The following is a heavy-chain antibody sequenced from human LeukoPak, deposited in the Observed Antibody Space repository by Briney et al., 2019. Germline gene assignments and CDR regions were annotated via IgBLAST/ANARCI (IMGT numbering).Heavy chain of an antibody. Sequence: GGSLILSCAASGFTFSSYVMSWVRQAPGKGLEWLSAISGSGGSPYYADSVKGRFTISRDNSKNTLHLQMNSLRAEDTAVYYCAKAPGTRFQNFDYWGQGTLVTVSS. CDR1: GFTFSSYV. V-gene: IGHV3-23*01. CDR2: ISGSGGSP. J-gene: IGHJ4*02. D-gene: IGHD3-10*01. CDR3: AKAPGTRFQNFDY.